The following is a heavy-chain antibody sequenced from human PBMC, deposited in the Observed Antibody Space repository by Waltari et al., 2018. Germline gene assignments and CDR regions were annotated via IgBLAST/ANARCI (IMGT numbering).Heavy chain of an antibody. CDR1: GGTFSSYT. V-gene: IGHV1-69*08. Sequence: QVQLVQSGAEVKKPGSSVKVSCKASGGTFSSYTISWVRLAPGQGLEWRGRIIPNLGIANYAQKFQGRVTITADKSTSTAYMELSSLRSEDTAVYYCARDVYGDYSNWFDPWGQGTLVTVSS. CDR2: IIPNLGIA. CDR3: ARDVYGDYSNWFDP. J-gene: IGHJ5*02. D-gene: IGHD4-17*01.